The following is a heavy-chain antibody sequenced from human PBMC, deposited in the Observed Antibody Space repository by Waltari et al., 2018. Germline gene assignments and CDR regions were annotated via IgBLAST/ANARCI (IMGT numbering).Heavy chain of an antibody. J-gene: IGHJ4*02. D-gene: IGHD2-15*01. Sequence: QVQLVQSGAEVKKPGSSVTVSCKASGGTFSSYAFNWVRQAPGQGLEWMGGIIPIFGTANYAQKFQGRVTITADESTSTAYMELSSLRSEDTAVYYWARKATATPFDYWGQGTLVTVSS. V-gene: IGHV1-69*01. CDR3: ARKATATPFDY. CDR1: GGTFSSYA. CDR2: IIPIFGTA.